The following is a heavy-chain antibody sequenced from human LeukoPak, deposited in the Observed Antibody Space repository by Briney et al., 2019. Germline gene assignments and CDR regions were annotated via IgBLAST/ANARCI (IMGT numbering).Heavy chain of an antibody. V-gene: IGHV4-59*01. D-gene: IGHD1-1*01. CDR3: GRGRVSSSTWYSTYYYYFYMDV. CDR2: VDHTGST. J-gene: IGHJ6*03. Sequence: PSETLSLTCSVSDDSITMYYWTWIRQPPGKGLEWIGYVDHTGSTNFNPSLNGRVSISRDTTKNLFSLRLRYVNGADTAVYFCGRGRVSSSTWYSTYYYYFYMDVWGKGTTVTVSS. CDR1: DDSITMYY.